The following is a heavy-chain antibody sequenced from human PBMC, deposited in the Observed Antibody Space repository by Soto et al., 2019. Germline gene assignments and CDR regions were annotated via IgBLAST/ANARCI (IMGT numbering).Heavy chain of an antibody. J-gene: IGHJ6*03. Sequence: GGSLRLSCAASGFTFSNYAMTWVRQAPGKGLERVSGISGSGGSTFYAGSVKGRFAISRDNSKNTLYLQMNGLRAEGTAVYYCALRYCSRTTCPPLNSYFYMDVWGKGTTVTVSS. D-gene: IGHD2-2*01. CDR2: ISGSGGST. CDR3: ALRYCSRTTCPPLNSYFYMDV. CDR1: GFTFSNYA. V-gene: IGHV3-23*01.